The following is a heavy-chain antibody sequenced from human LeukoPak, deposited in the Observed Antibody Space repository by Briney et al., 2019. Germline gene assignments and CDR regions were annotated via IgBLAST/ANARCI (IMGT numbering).Heavy chain of an antibody. CDR2: INQDGSEK. D-gene: IGHD5-24*01. V-gene: IGHV3-7*02. Sequence: GGSLRLSCAASGFMFSSYWMGWVRQAPGKGLEWVANINQDGSEKYYVDSVKGRFTISRDNSKNSLYLEMNSLRAEDTAVYYCARGRVGDGYNYLDYWGQGTLVTVSS. J-gene: IGHJ4*02. CDR3: ARGRVGDGYNYLDY. CDR1: GFMFSSYW.